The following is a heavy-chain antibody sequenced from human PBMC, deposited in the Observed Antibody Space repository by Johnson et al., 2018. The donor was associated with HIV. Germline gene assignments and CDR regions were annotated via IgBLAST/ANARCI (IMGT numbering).Heavy chain of an antibody. CDR1: GFTFSSYA. CDR3: ASIYSYGLRAAFDI. Sequence: VQLVEFGGELVQPGGSLRLSCAASGFTFSSYAMHWVRQATGKGLEWVSAIGTAGDTSYPGSVKGRFTISRENAKNSLYLQMNSLRAGDTAVYYCASIYSYGLRAAFDIWGQGTMVTVSS. J-gene: IGHJ3*02. D-gene: IGHD5-18*01. V-gene: IGHV3-13*01. CDR2: IGTAGDT.